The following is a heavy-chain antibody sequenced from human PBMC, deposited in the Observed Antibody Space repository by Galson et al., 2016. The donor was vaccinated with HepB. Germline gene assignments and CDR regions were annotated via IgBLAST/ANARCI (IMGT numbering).Heavy chain of an antibody. CDR2: INQDGSEN. Sequence: SLRLSCAASGFTSSSYWMSWVRQPPGKGLEWVAMINQDGSENYYVDSVKGRFTISRGNAKNSLFLQMNSLRAEDTAIYYCARVGPPPEGYPSHWGGMDVWGQGTTVTVS. J-gene: IGHJ6*02. CDR3: ARVGPPPEGYPSHWGGMDV. D-gene: IGHD3-16*01. V-gene: IGHV3-7*03. CDR1: GFTSSSYW.